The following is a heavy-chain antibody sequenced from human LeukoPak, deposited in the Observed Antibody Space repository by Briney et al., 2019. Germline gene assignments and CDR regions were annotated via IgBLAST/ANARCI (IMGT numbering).Heavy chain of an antibody. Sequence: PSQTLSLTCTVSGGSISSGGYYWSWIRQHPGKGLEWIGYIYYSGSTYYNPSLKSRVTISVDTSKNQFSLKLSSVTAADTAVYYCAREAYYYDSSGYYHYFDYWGQGTLVTVSS. CDR3: AREAYYYDSSGYYHYFDY. V-gene: IGHV4-31*03. D-gene: IGHD3-22*01. CDR1: GGSISSGGYY. CDR2: IYYSGST. J-gene: IGHJ4*02.